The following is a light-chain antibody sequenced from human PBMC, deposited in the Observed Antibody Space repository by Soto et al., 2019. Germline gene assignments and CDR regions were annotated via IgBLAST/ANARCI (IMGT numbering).Light chain of an antibody. CDR1: SSDVGSYNR. J-gene: IGLJ1*01. Sequence: QLPSVSGSPGPSVAISCTGTSSDVGSYNRVSWYQQPPGAAPKLMIYEVSNRPSGVPDRFSGSKSGNTASLTISGLQAEDEADYYCNSYTGSSTYVFGTGTKVTVL. CDR3: NSYTGSSTYV. V-gene: IGLV2-18*02. CDR2: EVS.